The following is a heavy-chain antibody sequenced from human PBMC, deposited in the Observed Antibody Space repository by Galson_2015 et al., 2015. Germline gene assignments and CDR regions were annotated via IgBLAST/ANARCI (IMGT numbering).Heavy chain of an antibody. CDR3: ARGSGQLANYYYYQYGMDV. Sequence: TLSLTCTVSGGSISSYYWSWIRQPPGKGLEWIGYIYYSGSTNYNPSLKSRVTISVDTSKNQFSLKLSSVTTADTAVYYCARGSGQLANYYYYQYGMDVWGQGTTVTVSS. CDR1: GGSISSYY. J-gene: IGHJ6*02. CDR2: IYYSGST. D-gene: IGHD6-6*01. V-gene: IGHV4-59*01.